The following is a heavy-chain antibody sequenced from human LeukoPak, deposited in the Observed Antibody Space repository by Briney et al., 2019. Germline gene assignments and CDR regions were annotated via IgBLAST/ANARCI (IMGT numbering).Heavy chain of an antibody. J-gene: IGHJ4*02. Sequence: SETLSLTCTVSGGSISSSSYYWGWIRQPPGKGLECIGSIYYSGSTYYNPSLKSRVTISVDTSKNQFSLKLSSVTAADTAVYYCARNVNYYDSSGTSLFDYWGQGTLVTVSS. CDR2: IYYSGST. V-gene: IGHV4-39*07. CDR3: ARNVNYYDSSGTSLFDY. D-gene: IGHD3-22*01. CDR1: GGSISSSSYY.